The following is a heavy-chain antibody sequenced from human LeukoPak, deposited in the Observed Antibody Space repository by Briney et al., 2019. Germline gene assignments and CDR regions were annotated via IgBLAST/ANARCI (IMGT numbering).Heavy chain of an antibody. CDR3: AEDYTGYCSSTSCYVNWFDP. CDR2: ISGSGGST. D-gene: IGHD2-2*01. Sequence: PGGSLRLSCAASGFTFSSYAMSWVGQAPGKGLEWVSAISGSGGSTYYADSVKGRFTISRDNFKNTLYLQMNSLRAEDTAVYYCAEDYTGYCSSTSCYVNWFDPWGQGTLVTVSS. V-gene: IGHV3-23*01. J-gene: IGHJ5*02. CDR1: GFTFSSYA.